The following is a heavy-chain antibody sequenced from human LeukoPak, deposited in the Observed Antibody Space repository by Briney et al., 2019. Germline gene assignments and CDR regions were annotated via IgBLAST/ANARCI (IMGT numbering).Heavy chain of an antibody. CDR3: ARVYDSSGYYYVDH. D-gene: IGHD3-22*01. CDR2: INTNTGNP. CDR1: GYTFTRYA. J-gene: IGHJ4*02. Sequence: ASAKVSCKASGYTFTRYAMKWVRQAPGQGLEWMGWINTNTGNPKYAQGFTGRFVFSLDTSVSTAYLQISSLKAEDTAVYYCARVYDSSGYYYVDHWGQGTLVTVSS. V-gene: IGHV7-4-1*02.